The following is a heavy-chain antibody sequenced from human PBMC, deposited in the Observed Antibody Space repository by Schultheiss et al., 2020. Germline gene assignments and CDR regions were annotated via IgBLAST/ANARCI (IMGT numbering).Heavy chain of an antibody. D-gene: IGHD3-3*01. CDR2: IYYSGST. J-gene: IGHJ4*02. V-gene: IGHV4-39*07. CDR1: GGSISSSSYY. Sequence: SETLSLTCTVSGGSISSSSYYWGWIRQSPGKGLEWIVSIYYSGSTYYNPSLKSRVTISVDTSKNQFSLKLSSVTAADTAVYYCARGVSYYDFWSGPQLDYWGQGTLVTVSS. CDR3: ARGVSYYDFWSGPQLDY.